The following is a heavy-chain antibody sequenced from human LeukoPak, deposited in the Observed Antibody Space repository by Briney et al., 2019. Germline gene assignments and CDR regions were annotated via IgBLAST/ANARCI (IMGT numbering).Heavy chain of an antibody. V-gene: IGHV3-23*01. CDR1: GFTFISYA. CDR3: AKDPGYCSSTSCYFGYYYYGMDV. J-gene: IGHJ6*02. D-gene: IGHD2-2*03. CDR2: VSPSGGST. Sequence: GGSLRLSCAPSGFTFISYAISWVRQAPGKGLEWVSPVSPSGGSTYYAHSLKGRFTISRDNSKNTPYLQMNSLRAEDTAVYYCAKDPGYCSSTSCYFGYYYYGMDVWGQGTTVTVSS.